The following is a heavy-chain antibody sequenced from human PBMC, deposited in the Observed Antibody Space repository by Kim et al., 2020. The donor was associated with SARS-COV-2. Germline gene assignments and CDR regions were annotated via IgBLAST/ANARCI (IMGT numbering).Heavy chain of an antibody. J-gene: IGHJ3*02. CDR1: GGSISSSSYY. CDR2: IYYSGST. V-gene: IGHV4-39*01. Sequence: SETLSLTCTVSGGSISSSSYYWGWIRQPPGKGLEWIGSIYYSGSTYYNPSLKSRVTISVDTSKNQFSLKLSSVTAADTAVYYCASPHKYSSSWSTPYDAFDIWGQGTMVTVSS. CDR3: ASPHKYSSSWSTPYDAFDI. D-gene: IGHD6-13*01.